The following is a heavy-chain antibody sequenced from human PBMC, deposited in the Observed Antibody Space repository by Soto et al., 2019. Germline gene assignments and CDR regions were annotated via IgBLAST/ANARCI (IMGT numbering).Heavy chain of an antibody. CDR3: TRARGAGGYSGYDWEPFHI. CDR1: GFTFGDYA. D-gene: IGHD5-12*01. CDR2: IRSKAYGGTT. Sequence: GGSLRLSCIASGFTFGDYAMSWFRQAPGKGLEWVGFIRSKAYGGTTKYAASVKGRFTISREDSKSIAYLQMNSLKTEDTAMYYCTRARGAGGYSGYDWEPFHIWGQGTMVTVSS. J-gene: IGHJ3*02. V-gene: IGHV3-49*03.